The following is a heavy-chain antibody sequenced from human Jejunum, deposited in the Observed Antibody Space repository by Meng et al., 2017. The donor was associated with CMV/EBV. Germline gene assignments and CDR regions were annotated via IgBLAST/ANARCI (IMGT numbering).Heavy chain of an antibody. CDR3: ARHGETVFGVIDN. CDR2: IYPGDSDT. CDR1: GYGFPKYW. D-gene: IGHD3-3*01. Sequence: KGSGYGFPKYWVGWVRQMPGKGLEWMGIIYPGDSDTRYSQSFQGQVIISVDKSINTAYLQWNSLKASDTAMYYCARHGETVFGVIDNWGQGTLVTVSS. V-gene: IGHV5-51*01. J-gene: IGHJ4*02.